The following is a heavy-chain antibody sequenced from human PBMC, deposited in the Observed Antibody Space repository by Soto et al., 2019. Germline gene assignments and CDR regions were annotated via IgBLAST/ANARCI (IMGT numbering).Heavy chain of an antibody. CDR1: GFTFSSYG. J-gene: IGHJ3*02. CDR3: ARDVVATIPEAFDI. Sequence: QVQLVESGGGVVQPGRSLRLSCAASGFTFSSYGMHWVRQAPGKGLEWVAVIGYDGSNKYYADSVKGRFTISRDNSKNTLYLQMNSLRAEDTAVYYCARDVVATIPEAFDIWGQGTMVTVSS. D-gene: IGHD5-12*01. CDR2: IGYDGSNK. V-gene: IGHV3-33*01.